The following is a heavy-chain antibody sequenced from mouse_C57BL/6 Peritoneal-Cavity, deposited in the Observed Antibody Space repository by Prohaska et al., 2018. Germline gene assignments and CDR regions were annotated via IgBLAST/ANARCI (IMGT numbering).Heavy chain of an antibody. CDR3: VRYSSYWYFDV. CDR2: INSDGSAI. J-gene: IGHJ1*03. D-gene: IGHD1-1*01. V-gene: IGHV11-2*01. Sequence: EVQLLETGGGLVQPGGSRGLSCEGSGFTFSGFWMSLFLQTPGKTLEWLVDINSDGSAINYVPSIKDRFTIFRDNDKSTLYLQMSNVRSEDTATYFCVRYSSYWYFDVWGTGATVTVSS. CDR1: GFTFSGFW.